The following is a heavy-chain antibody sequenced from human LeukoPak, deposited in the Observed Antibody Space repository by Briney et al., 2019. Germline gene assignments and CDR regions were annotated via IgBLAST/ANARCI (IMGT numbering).Heavy chain of an antibody. J-gene: IGHJ4*02. CDR2: INPDNGGS. D-gene: IGHD5-12*01. V-gene: IGHV1-2*02. CDR3: ARGPITAAFDY. CDR1: GYAFAGYY. Sequence: ASVKVSFKASGYAFAGYYIHWFRQAPGQGLEWMGWINPDNGGSGDAQKFQGRVTLTRDTSVNTVYMELTRLRSDDTAIYYCARGPITAAFDYWGRGTLVTISS.